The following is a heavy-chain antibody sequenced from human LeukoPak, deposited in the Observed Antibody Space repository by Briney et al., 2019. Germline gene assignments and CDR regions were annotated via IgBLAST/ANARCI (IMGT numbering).Heavy chain of an antibody. D-gene: IGHD2-2*01. Sequence: SETLSLTCTISGGSISSGGYYWSWIRQHPGKGLEWIGHIYYSGSTYYNLSLKSRVTISVDTSKNQFSLKLSSVTAADTAVYSCASSPSGIPAAPIDYWGQGTLVTVSS. CDR3: ASSPSGIPAAPIDY. CDR2: IYYSGST. CDR1: GGSISSGGYY. J-gene: IGHJ4*02. V-gene: IGHV4-31*03.